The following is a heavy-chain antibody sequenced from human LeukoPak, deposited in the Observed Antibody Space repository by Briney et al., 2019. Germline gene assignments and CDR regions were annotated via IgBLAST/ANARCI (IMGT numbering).Heavy chain of an antibody. CDR1: GLTVSSNY. CDR2: IYSGGST. V-gene: IGHV3-53*01. J-gene: IGHJ4*02. D-gene: IGHD3-22*01. CDR3: LVGYYYDSSGYYRLFDY. Sequence: GGSLRLSCAASGLTVSSNYMSWVRQAPGKGLERVSVIYSGGSTYYADSVKGRFTISRDNSKNTLYLQMNSLRAEDTAVYYCLVGYYYDSSGYYRLFDYWGQGTLVTVSS.